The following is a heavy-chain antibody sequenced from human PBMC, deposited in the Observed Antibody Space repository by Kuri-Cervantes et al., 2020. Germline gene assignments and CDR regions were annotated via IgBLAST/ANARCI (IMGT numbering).Heavy chain of an antibody. V-gene: IGHV3-33*01. D-gene: IGHD3-10*01. CDR1: GFTFSSYG. CDR2: IWYDGSNK. J-gene: IGHJ6*02. CDR3: AGGGGITMVRGRGYYGMDV. Sequence: GESLKISCAASGFTFSSYGMHWVRQAPGKGLEWVAVIWYDGSNKYYADSVKGRFTISRDNSKNTLYLQMNSLRAEDTAVYYCAGGGGITMVRGRGYYGMDVWGQGTTVTVSS.